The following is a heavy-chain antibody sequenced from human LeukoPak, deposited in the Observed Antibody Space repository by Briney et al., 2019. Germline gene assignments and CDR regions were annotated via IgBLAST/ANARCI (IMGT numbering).Heavy chain of an antibody. CDR3: ARGHVYDTTGDAFDI. Sequence: GGSLTLSCAASGFTFSSYSVNWVRQAPGKGLEWVSLIYSGGSTYYADSVNGRFTISRDNSKNTLYLQMNSLRAEDTAVYYCARGHVYDTTGDAFDIWGQGTMVTVSS. CDR1: GFTFSSYS. D-gene: IGHD3-22*01. J-gene: IGHJ3*02. V-gene: IGHV3-66*01. CDR2: IYSGGST.